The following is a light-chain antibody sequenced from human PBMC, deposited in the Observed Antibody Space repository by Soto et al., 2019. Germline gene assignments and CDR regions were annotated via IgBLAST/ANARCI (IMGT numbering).Light chain of an antibody. CDR1: SSNIGAGYD. CDR3: QSYDISLGAYVI. Sequence: QPVLTQPPSVSGAPGQRVTISCTGSSSNIGAGYDVHWYQHFPGTAPKLLIYGNNNRPSGVPDRFSGSKSGTSASLAITGLQAEDEADYYCQSYDISLGAYVIFGGGTKLTVL. V-gene: IGLV1-40*01. J-gene: IGLJ2*01. CDR2: GNN.